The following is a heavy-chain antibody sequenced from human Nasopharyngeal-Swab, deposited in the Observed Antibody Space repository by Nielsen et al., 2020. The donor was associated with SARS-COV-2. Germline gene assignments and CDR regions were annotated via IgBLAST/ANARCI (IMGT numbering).Heavy chain of an antibody. J-gene: IGHJ4*02. CDR1: GGSFSGYY. Sequence: SETLSLTCAVYGGSFSGYYWIWIRQPPGKGLEWIGEINHSGSINYSPSLKSRVTISVDTSKNQFSLKLSSVTAADTAVYYCARGYSGSSWYMGGYFDCWGQGTLVTVSS. V-gene: IGHV4-34*01. D-gene: IGHD6-13*01. CDR2: INHSGSI. CDR3: ARGYSGSSWYMGGYFDC.